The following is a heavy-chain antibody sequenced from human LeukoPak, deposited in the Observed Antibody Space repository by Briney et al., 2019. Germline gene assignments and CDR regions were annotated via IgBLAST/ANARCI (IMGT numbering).Heavy chain of an antibody. Sequence: SETLSLTCAVYSGSFSGYYWSWIRHPPGKGLEWIGEINHSGSTTYNPSLKSRVTISVDTSKNQCSLKLSSVTAADTAVYYCARDSRSWPRGWFDPWGQGTLVTVSS. D-gene: IGHD6-13*01. J-gene: IGHJ5*02. CDR2: INHSGST. V-gene: IGHV4-34*01. CDR1: SGSFSGYY. CDR3: ARDSRSWPRGWFDP.